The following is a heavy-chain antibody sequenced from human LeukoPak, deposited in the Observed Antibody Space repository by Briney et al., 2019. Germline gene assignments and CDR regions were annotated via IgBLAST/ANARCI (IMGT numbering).Heavy chain of an antibody. CDR3: AGGDYGGNEYYFDY. Sequence: KASETLSLTCTVSGGSISSGGYYWSWIRQHPGKGLEWIGYIYYSGSTYYNPSLKSRVTISVDTSKNQFSLKLSSVTAADTAVYYCAGGDYGGNEYYFDYWGQGTLVTVSS. CDR2: IYYSGST. V-gene: IGHV4-31*03. D-gene: IGHD4-23*01. J-gene: IGHJ4*02. CDR1: GGSISSGGYY.